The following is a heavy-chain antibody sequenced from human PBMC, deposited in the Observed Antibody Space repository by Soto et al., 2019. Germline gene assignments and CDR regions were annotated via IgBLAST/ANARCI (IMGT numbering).Heavy chain of an antibody. V-gene: IGHV4-30-4*01. CDR2: IYYSGST. CDR3: ARRWMYYDFWSGYSSYYYYAMDV. CDR1: GGSISSGDYY. J-gene: IGHJ6*02. D-gene: IGHD3-3*01. Sequence: PSETLSLTCTVSGGSISSGDYYWSWIRQPPGKGLEWIGFIYYSGSTYYNPSLKSRVTISVDTSKNHFSLKLSSVTAADTAVYYCARRWMYYDFWSGYSSYYYYAMDVWGQGTTVTVSS.